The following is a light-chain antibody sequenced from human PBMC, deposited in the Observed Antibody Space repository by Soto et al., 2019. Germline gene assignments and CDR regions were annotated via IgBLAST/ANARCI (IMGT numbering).Light chain of an antibody. Sequence: QSVLTQPASVSGSPGQSITISCTGISSDIGDYNYVSWYQQHPGKAPKLLIFEVSDRPSGVSNRFSGSKSGNTASLTISGLQAGDEADYYCSSYTSRNTYVFGTGTKVTVL. J-gene: IGLJ1*01. CDR3: SSYTSRNTYV. V-gene: IGLV2-14*01. CDR2: EVS. CDR1: SSDIGDYNY.